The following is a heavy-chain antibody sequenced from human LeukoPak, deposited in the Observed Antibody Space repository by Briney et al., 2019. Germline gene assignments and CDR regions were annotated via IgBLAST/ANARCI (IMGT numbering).Heavy chain of an antibody. CDR3: AKALSSAYYLSSAFDI. J-gene: IGHJ3*02. CDR1: GFTFDDYA. V-gene: IGHV3-9*01. CDR2: INWNSDSI. D-gene: IGHD3-22*01. Sequence: PGGSLRLSCAVSGFTFDDYAMHWVRQVPGKGLEWVSGINWNSDSIGYADSVKGRFTISRDNAKNSLYLQMNSLRAEDTAFFYCAKALSSAYYLSSAFDIWGQGTMVTVSS.